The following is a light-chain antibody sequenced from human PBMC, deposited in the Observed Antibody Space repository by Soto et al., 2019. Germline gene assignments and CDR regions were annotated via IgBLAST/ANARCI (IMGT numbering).Light chain of an antibody. CDR3: QQYYSYPRT. CDR1: QGINSY. V-gene: IGKV1-8*01. Sequence: AIRMTQSPSSLSASTGDRVTITCRASQGINSYLAWYQQKPGKAPKLLIYAASTLQSGVPSRFSGSGSGTDFILTTSCLQSEDFAAYYCQQYYSYPRTFGQGTKLEIK. J-gene: IGKJ2*01. CDR2: AAS.